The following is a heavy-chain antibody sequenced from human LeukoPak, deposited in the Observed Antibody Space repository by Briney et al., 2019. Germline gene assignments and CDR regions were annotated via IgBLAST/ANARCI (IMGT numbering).Heavy chain of an antibody. Sequence: PGGSLRLSCAASGFTVSTNYMNWVRQAPGKGLEWVSVLCSGGNTYYADSVKGRFTISRDNSKNTLFLQMNSLRAEDSAVYYCARGGFYSDSGAYYYPFDYWGQGTLVTVSS. D-gene: IGHD3-22*01. J-gene: IGHJ4*02. CDR1: GFTVSTNY. V-gene: IGHV3-53*01. CDR2: LCSGGNT. CDR3: ARGGFYSDSGAYYYPFDY.